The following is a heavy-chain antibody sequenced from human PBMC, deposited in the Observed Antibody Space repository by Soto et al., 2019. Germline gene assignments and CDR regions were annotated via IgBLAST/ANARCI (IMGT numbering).Heavy chain of an antibody. V-gene: IGHV3-66*01. D-gene: IGHD3-3*01. Sequence: EVQLVESGGGLVQPGGSLRLSCAASGFTVSSNSMSWVRQAPGKGLEWVSVIYSGGSTYYADSVKGRFTISRDNSKNTLYLQMNSLRAEDTAVYYCARLKYYDFWSGYLGGYYFDYWGQGTLVTVSS. J-gene: IGHJ4*02. CDR1: GFTVSSNS. CDR2: IYSGGST. CDR3: ARLKYYDFWSGYLGGYYFDY.